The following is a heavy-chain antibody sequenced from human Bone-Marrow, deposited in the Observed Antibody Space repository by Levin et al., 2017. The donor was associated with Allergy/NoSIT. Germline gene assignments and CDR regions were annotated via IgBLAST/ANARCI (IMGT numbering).Heavy chain of an antibody. J-gene: IGHJ4*02. CDR3: ARSFGYSGYGGLYYFDY. CDR2: IYYSGST. V-gene: IGHV4-39*01. CDR1: GGSISSSSYY. Sequence: SETLSLTCTVSGGSISSSSYYWGWIRQPPGKGLEWIGSIYYSGSTNHNPSLWSRVTISVATSKNQFSLKLSSVTAADTAVYYCARSFGYSGYGGLYYFDYWGQGTLVTVSS. D-gene: IGHD5-12*01.